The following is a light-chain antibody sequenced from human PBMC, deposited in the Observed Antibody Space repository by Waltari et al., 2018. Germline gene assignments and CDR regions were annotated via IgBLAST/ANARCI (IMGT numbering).Light chain of an antibody. J-gene: IGLJ2*01. CDR2: DDN. CDR3: YSKDTDGGSQGK. V-gene: IGLV3-10*01. Sequence: YDLTQPPSVSVSPGQTAAITCSGDGLPKHYTFCYQQKSGPSPLLVMYDDNKRPPGIPGRFSGASAGTVATLTITGAQVDDEADYYCYSKDTDGGSQGKIGGGTKLTVL. CDR1: GLPKHY.